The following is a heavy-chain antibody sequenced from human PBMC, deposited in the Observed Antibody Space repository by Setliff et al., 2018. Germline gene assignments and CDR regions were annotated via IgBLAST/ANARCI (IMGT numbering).Heavy chain of an antibody. V-gene: IGHV4-34*01. CDR2: INHSGGT. J-gene: IGHJ4*02. D-gene: IGHD1-26*01. Sequence: SETLSLTCAASGGTFSDYYWTLIRQPPGKGLEWIGEINHSGGTNYNPSLKSRVSISVDTSKNQFSLKVFSVTAADTAVYYCARDRVIVGPGRRGYYFDYWGQGTLVTVSS. CDR1: GGTFSDYY. CDR3: ARDRVIVGPGRRGYYFDY.